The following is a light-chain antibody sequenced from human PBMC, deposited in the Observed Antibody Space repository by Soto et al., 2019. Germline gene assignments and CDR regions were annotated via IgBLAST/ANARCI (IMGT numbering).Light chain of an antibody. V-gene: IGLV2-11*01. CDR2: DVN. J-gene: IGLJ1*01. CDR3: CSYAGSYTLV. Sequence: SAPTQPLSVSAGPGQTDTLSCTLTTSDVGGYNYVSWYQQHPGKAPKLMIYDVNKRPSGVPDRFSGSKSGNTASLTISGLQAEDEADYYCCSYAGSYTLVFGTGTKV. CDR1: TSDVGGYNY.